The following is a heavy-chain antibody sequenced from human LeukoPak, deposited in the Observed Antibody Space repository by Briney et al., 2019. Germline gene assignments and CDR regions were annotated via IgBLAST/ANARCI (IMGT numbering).Heavy chain of an antibody. CDR1: GFTVSVNY. CDR2: IYSGGNT. J-gene: IGHJ6*03. Sequence: GGSLRLSCAAFGFTVSVNYMSWVRQAPGKGLECVSVIYSGGNTYYADSVKGRFTISRDNSKNTLYLQMNSLRADDTAVYYCAREYYFYHMDGWGKGTTVTVSS. V-gene: IGHV3-66*01. CDR3: AREYYFYHMDG.